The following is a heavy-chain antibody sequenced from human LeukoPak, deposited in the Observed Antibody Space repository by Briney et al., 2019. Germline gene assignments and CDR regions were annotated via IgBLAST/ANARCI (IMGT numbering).Heavy chain of an antibody. Sequence: GGSLRLSCAASGFTISSYWMHWVRQAPGEGLVWVSRIHSGGSSTNYADSVKGRFTISRDNAKNMLYLQTNSLRAEDTAVYYCTYNHFEDWGQGTLVTVSS. CDR2: IHSGGSST. CDR3: TYNHFED. D-gene: IGHD1-1*01. CDR1: GFTISSYW. J-gene: IGHJ4*02. V-gene: IGHV3-74*01.